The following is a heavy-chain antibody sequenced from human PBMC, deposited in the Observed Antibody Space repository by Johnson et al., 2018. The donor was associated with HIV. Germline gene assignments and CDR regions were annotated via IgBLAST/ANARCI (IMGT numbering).Heavy chain of an antibody. D-gene: IGHD3-10*01. CDR3: AREGLITMVRGVKWAFDI. CDR2: ISYDGSNK. CDR1: GFTFSSYA. J-gene: IGHJ3*02. V-gene: IGHV3-30-3*01. Sequence: QVQLVESGGGVVQPGGSLRLSCAASGFTFSSYAMHWVRQAPGKGLEWVAVISYDGSNKYYADSVKGRFTISRDNSKNTLYLQMKSLKAKDTAVYYCAREGLITMVRGVKWAFDIWGQGTMVTVSS.